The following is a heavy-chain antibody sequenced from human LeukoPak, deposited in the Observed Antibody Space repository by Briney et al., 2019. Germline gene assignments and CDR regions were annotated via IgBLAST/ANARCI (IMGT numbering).Heavy chain of an antibody. CDR2: IYYSGST. Sequence: SQTLSLTCTVSGGSISSGGYYWSWIRQHPGKGLEWIGYIYYSGSTYYNPSLKSRVTISVDTSKNQFSLKLSSVTAADTAVYYCATQNPRRYSGYEMFDYWGQGTLVSVSS. J-gene: IGHJ4*02. V-gene: IGHV4-31*03. D-gene: IGHD5-12*01. CDR3: ATQNPRRYSGYEMFDY. CDR1: GGSISSGGYY.